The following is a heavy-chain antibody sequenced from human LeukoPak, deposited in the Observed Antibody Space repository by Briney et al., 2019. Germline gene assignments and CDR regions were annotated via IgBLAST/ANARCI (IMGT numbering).Heavy chain of an antibody. V-gene: IGHV3-7*01. J-gene: IGHJ6*02. CDR2: IKQDGSEK. D-gene: IGHD4-11*01. CDR3: ARDLTVYGMDV. CDR1: GFTFSSYW. Sequence: GGSLRLSCAASGFTFSSYWMSWVRQAPGKGLEWVANIKQDGSEKYYVDSVKGRFTISRDNSRNTLYLQMNSLRAEDTAVYYCARDLTVYGMDVWGQGTTVTVSS.